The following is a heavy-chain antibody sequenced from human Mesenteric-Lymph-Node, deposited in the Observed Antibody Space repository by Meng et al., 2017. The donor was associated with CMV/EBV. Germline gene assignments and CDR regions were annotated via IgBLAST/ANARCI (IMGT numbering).Heavy chain of an antibody. CDR1: GESFNGYY. CDR2: ISHTGSA. V-gene: IGHV4-34*01. J-gene: IGHJ5*02. CDR3: ARGGRGAGVFFDH. D-gene: IGHD3-10*01. Sequence: SETLSLTCAVYGESFNGYYWNWIRQPPGKGLEWIVEISHTGSANYNPFLKSRVSMSRDTSKNQLSLKMTSVTAADTAVYYCARGGRGAGVFFDHWGQGVLVTVSS.